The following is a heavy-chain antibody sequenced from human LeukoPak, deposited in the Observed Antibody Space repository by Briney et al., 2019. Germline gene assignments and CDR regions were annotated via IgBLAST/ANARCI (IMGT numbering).Heavy chain of an antibody. V-gene: IGHV3-7*02. Sequence: GSLRLPCANSGFIFSRYWMSWVRPAPGKGLEWVAKLNQDESEKNYVDSVKGRFTISRDNAKNSLDLQMNSLRAEDTAVYYCARYGNGEWLAHYAFDVWGQGTMVTVSS. J-gene: IGHJ3*01. CDR1: GFIFSRYW. CDR2: LNQDESEK. D-gene: IGHD6-19*01. CDR3: ARYGNGEWLAHYAFDV.